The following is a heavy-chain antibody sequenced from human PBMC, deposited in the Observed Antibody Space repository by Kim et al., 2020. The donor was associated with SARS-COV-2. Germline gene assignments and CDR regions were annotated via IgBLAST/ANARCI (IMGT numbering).Heavy chain of an antibody. CDR2: ISSSSSYT. Sequence: GGSLRLSCAASGFTFRDYYMSWIRQAPGKGLEWVSYISSSSSYTNYADSVKGRFTISRDNAKNSLYLQMNSLRAEDTAVYYCARGFIAVAGSDYWGQGTLVTVSS. CDR3: ARGFIAVAGSDY. J-gene: IGHJ4*02. D-gene: IGHD6-19*01. CDR1: GFTFRDYY. V-gene: IGHV3-11*05.